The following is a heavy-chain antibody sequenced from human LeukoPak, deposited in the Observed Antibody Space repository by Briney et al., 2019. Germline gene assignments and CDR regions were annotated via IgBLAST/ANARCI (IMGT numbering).Heavy chain of an antibody. J-gene: IGHJ3*01. Sequence: SYITGSSSTKSYADSVKGRFTISRDNAENSVYLQMNSLRAEDTAVYYCARPTSSGWYSHWGQGTMVTVSS. D-gene: IGHD6-19*01. V-gene: IGHV3-48*01. CDR3: ARPTSSGWYSH. CDR2: ITGSSSTK.